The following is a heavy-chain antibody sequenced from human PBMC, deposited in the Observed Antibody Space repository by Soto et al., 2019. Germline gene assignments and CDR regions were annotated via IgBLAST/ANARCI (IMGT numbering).Heavy chain of an antibody. J-gene: IGHJ4*02. CDR1: GGSISSSSYY. V-gene: IGHV4-39*01. CDR2: IYYSGST. Sequence: QLQLQESGPGLVKPSETLSLTCTVSGGSISSSSYYWGWIRQPPGKGLEWIGSIYYSGSTYYNPALTRXAXIXLATSKNQSSLKLSSVTAADTAVHYCARHPATTVTTSPRFDYWGQGTLVTVAS. CDR3: ARHPATTVTTSPRFDY. D-gene: IGHD4-17*01.